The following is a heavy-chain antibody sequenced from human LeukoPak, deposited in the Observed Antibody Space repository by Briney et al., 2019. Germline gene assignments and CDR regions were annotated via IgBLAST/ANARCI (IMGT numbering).Heavy chain of an antibody. J-gene: IGHJ4*02. CDR3: ARAAESYLDFVGSGPPSRYFDY. Sequence: GASVKVSCKASGYTFTSYDINWVRQATGQGLEWMGWMNPNSGNTGYAQKFQGRVTMTRNTSISTAYMELSSLRSEDTAVYYCARAAESYLDFVGSGPPSRYFDYWGQRTLVTVSS. CDR1: GYTFTSYD. CDR2: MNPNSGNT. V-gene: IGHV1-8*01. D-gene: IGHD1-26*01.